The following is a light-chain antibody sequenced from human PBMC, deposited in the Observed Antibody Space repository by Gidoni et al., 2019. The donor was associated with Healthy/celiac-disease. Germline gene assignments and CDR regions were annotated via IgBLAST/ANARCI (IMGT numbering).Light chain of an antibody. CDR1: QSISSY. CDR2: AAS. V-gene: IGKV1-39*01. Sequence: IQLVPSPSPLSASVGDRVTITCRASQSISSYLNWYQQKPGKAPKLLIYAASSLQSGVPSRFSGSGSGTDFTLTISSLQPEDFATYYCQQSYSTLWTFGQGTKVEIK. CDR3: QQSYSTLWT. J-gene: IGKJ1*01.